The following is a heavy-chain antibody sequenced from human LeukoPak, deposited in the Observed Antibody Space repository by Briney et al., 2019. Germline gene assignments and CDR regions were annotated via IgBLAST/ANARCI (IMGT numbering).Heavy chain of an antibody. CDR3: ARDRGTYYYGSGSYSPVDY. J-gene: IGHJ4*02. V-gene: IGHV4-39*07. D-gene: IGHD3-10*01. CDR2: NSGST. Sequence: KPGGSLRLSCAASGFTFSSFWMSWVRQPPGEGLEWIGSNSGSTYYNPSLKSRVTISVDTCKNQFSLKLSSVTAADTAVYYCARDRGTYYYGSGSYSPVDYWGQGTLVTVSS. CDR1: GFTFSSFW.